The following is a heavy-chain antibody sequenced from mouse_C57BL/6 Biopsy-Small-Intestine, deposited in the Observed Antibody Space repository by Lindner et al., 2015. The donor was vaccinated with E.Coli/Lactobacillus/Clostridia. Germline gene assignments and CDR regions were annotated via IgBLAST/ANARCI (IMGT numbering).Heavy chain of an antibody. CDR3: AIRGNGDYWYFDV. D-gene: IGHD2-13*01. Sequence: VQLQESGAELMKPGASVKLSCKATGYTFTGYWIEWVKQRPGHGLEWIGETLPGSDSTKYNEKFRGKATFTADTSSNTAYMQLSSLTTEDSAIYYCAIRGNGDYWYFDVWGTGTTVTVSS. CDR2: TLPGSDST. J-gene: IGHJ1*03. V-gene: IGHV1-9*01. CDR1: GYTFTGYW.